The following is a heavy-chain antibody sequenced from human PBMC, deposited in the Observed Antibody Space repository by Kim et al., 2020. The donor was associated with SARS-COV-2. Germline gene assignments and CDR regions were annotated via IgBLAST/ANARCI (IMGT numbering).Heavy chain of an antibody. Sequence: GGSLTLSCAASGFIFSDYYTHWIRQAQGKGIEWVSFITGSGTISYADSVKGRFTISRDNAKKTVYLQMNSPRAEDTATYYCARDRITAVRGLLRGNAFDIWGQGTMVTVSS. CDR3: ARDRITAVRGLLRGNAFDI. D-gene: IGHD3-10*01. J-gene: IGHJ3*02. CDR2: ITGSGTI. CDR1: GFIFSDYY. V-gene: IGHV3-11*01.